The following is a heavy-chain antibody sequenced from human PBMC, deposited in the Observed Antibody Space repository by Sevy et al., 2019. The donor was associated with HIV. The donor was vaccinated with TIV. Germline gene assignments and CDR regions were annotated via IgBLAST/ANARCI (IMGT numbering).Heavy chain of an antibody. D-gene: IGHD3-22*01. CDR2: IYYSGST. V-gene: IGHV4-61*01. CDR3: ARDRGGYYDSSGYLVRIFDY. Sequence: SETLSLTCTVSGGSVSSGSYYWSWIRQPPGKGLEWIGYIYYSGSTNYNPSHKSRVTISVDTSKNQFSLKLSSVTAADTAVYYCARDRGGYYDSSGYLVRIFDYWGQGTLVTVSS. CDR1: GGSVSSGSYY. J-gene: IGHJ4*02.